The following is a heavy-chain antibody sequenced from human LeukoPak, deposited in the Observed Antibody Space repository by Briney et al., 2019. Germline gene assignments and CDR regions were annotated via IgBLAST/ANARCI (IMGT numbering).Heavy chain of an antibody. Sequence: GGSLRLSCAASGFTFSSYGMHWVRQAPGKGLEWVAVIWYDGSNKYYADSVKGRFTISRDNSKNTLYLQMNSLRAEDAAVYYCATGPILQPLGDWGQGTLVTVSS. D-gene: IGHD3-16*01. CDR3: ATGPILQPLGD. J-gene: IGHJ4*02. CDR1: GFTFSSYG. CDR2: IWYDGSNK. V-gene: IGHV3-33*01.